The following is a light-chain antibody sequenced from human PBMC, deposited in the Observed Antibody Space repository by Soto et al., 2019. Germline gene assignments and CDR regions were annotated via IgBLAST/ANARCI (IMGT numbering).Light chain of an antibody. CDR2: EAS. Sequence: QSVLTQPASVSESPGQSITISCTGTSNGIGNDNFVSWYQQHPGKAPKLLIYEASERPSGVSNRFSGSKSGYTASLTISGLQAEDEADDYCCAYAGTGTFYVFGPGTKVTVL. J-gene: IGLJ1*01. V-gene: IGLV2-23*01. CDR1: SNGIGNDNF. CDR3: CAYAGTGTFYV.